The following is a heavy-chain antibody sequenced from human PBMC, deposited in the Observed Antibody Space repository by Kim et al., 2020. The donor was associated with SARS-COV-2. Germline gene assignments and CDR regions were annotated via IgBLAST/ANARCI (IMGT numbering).Heavy chain of an antibody. J-gene: IGHJ4*02. CDR3: ARGHLHLVATDY. V-gene: IGHV4-34*01. D-gene: IGHD5-12*01. CDR2: INHSGST. CDR1: GGSFSGYY. Sequence: SETLSLTCAVYGGSFSGYYWSWIRQPPGKGLEWIGEINHSGSTNYNPSLKSRVTISVDTSKNQFSLKLSSVTAADTAVYYCARGHLHLVATDYWGQGTLVTVSS.